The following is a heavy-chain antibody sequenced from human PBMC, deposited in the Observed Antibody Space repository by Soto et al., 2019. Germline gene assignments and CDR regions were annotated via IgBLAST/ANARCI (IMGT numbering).Heavy chain of an antibody. CDR1: GDSVSSNSAT. D-gene: IGHD1-1*01. CDR2: TYYRSKWYN. CDR3: ARGTMGLVIFDG. J-gene: IGHJ3*01. V-gene: IGHV6-1*01. Sequence: PSQTLSLTCAISGDSVSSNSATWDWIRQSPSRGLEWLGRTYYRSKWYNDYAVSVKSRITINPDTSNNQLSLQLNSVTPDDTAVDFCARGTMGLVIFDGWGQGTMVTVSS.